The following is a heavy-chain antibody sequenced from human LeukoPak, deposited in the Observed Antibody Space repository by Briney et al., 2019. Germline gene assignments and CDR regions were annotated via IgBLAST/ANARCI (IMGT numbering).Heavy chain of an antibody. Sequence: PSETLSLTCTVSGGSISSYYWSWIRQPPGKGLEWIGHIYYSGSTNYNPSLKSRVTISVDTSKNQFSLKLSSVTAADTAVYYCARASGIQLWFGYWGQGTLVTVSS. J-gene: IGHJ4*02. CDR2: IYYSGST. D-gene: IGHD5-18*01. CDR3: ARASGIQLWFGY. CDR1: GGSISSYY. V-gene: IGHV4-59*01.